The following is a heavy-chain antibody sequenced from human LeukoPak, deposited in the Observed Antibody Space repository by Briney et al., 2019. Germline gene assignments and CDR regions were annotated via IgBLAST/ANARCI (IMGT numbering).Heavy chain of an antibody. D-gene: IGHD3-10*01. CDR1: GFTVSSNY. Sequence: GGSLRLSCVASGFTVSSNYVSWVRQPPGKGLEWVSIVHGRGDIYYADSVRGRFTISRDNFKNTVSLQMNSLRAEDTAVYYCARRRMVRGVMMADYYYYMDVWGKGTTVTVSS. CDR3: ARRRMVRGVMMADYYYYMDV. CDR2: VHGRGDI. V-gene: IGHV3-66*04. J-gene: IGHJ6*03.